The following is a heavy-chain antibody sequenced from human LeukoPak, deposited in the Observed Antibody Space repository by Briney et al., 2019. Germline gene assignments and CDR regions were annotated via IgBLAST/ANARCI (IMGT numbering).Heavy chain of an antibody. D-gene: IGHD6-19*01. V-gene: IGHV1-2*06. CDR1: GYTFTSYD. CDR2: INPNSGGT. Sequence: ASVKVSCKASGYTFTSYDINWVRQATGQGLEWMGRINPNSGGTNSAQKFQDRVTMTRDTSISTAYMELSRLRSDDTAVYYCARETGSSGWYGGYFDYWGQGTLVTVSS. CDR3: ARETGSSGWYGGYFDY. J-gene: IGHJ4*02.